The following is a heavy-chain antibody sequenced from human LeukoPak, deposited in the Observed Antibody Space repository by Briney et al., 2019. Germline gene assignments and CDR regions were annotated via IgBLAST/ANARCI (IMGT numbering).Heavy chain of an antibody. J-gene: IGHJ4*02. Sequence: GGSLRLSCAASGFTFSSYSMNWVRQAPGKGLEWVGFIRSKAYGGTTEYAASVKGRFTISRDDSKSIAYLQMNSLKTEDTAVYYCTRDGDFWSGYYTPYCDYWGQGTLVTVSS. CDR1: GFTFSSYS. CDR3: TRDGDFWSGYYTPYCDY. D-gene: IGHD3-3*01. CDR2: IRSKAYGGTT. V-gene: IGHV3-49*04.